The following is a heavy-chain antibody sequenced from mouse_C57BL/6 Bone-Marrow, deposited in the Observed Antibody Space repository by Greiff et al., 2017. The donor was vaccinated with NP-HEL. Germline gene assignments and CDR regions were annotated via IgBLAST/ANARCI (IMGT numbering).Heavy chain of an antibody. V-gene: IGHV1-63*01. Sequence: VMLVESGAELVRPGTSVKMSCKASGYTFTNYWIGWAKQRPGHGLEWIGDIYPGGGYTNYNEKFKGKATLTADKSSSTAYMQFSSLTSEDSAIYYCARWNSYYGTTGAMDDWGQGTSVTVSS. CDR1: GYTFTNYW. D-gene: IGHD2-1*01. J-gene: IGHJ4*01. CDR3: ARWNSYYGTTGAMDD. CDR2: IYPGGGYT.